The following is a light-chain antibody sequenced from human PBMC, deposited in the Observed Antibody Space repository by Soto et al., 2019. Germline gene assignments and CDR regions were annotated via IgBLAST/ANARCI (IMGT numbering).Light chain of an antibody. CDR1: QSVSSSY. CDR3: QKYGSSPLT. V-gene: IGKV3-20*01. Sequence: EIVLTQSPGTLSLSPGERATPSCRASQSVSSSYLAWYQQKPGQAPRLLIYGASSRATGIPDRFSGSGSGTDFTLTISRLEPEDFAVYYCQKYGSSPLTCGGGTKVDIK. CDR2: GAS. J-gene: IGKJ4*01.